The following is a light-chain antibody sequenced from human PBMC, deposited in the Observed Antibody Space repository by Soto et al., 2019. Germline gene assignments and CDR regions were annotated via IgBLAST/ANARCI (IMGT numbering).Light chain of an antibody. Sequence: QSVLTQPPSVSGAPGQRVTIYCTGSSSNIGAGFDVHWYQQLPGTAPKLLIYGNVDRPSGVPDRFSGSKSGTSASLAITGLQAEDEADYYCQSYDSSLSGYVFGTGTKVTGL. J-gene: IGLJ1*01. CDR1: SSNIGAGFD. CDR2: GNV. V-gene: IGLV1-40*01. CDR3: QSYDSSLSGYV.